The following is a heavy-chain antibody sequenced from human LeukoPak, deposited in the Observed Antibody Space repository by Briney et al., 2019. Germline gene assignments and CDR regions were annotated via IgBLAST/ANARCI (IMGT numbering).Heavy chain of an antibody. Sequence: SETLSLTCAVYGGSFSGYYWSWIRQPPGKGVEWIGEINHSGSTNYNPSLKSRVTISVDTSKNQFSLKLSSVTAADTAVYYCARGGYKHPMVRGVTNPKRLYYFDYWGQGTLVTVSS. V-gene: IGHV4-34*01. CDR3: ARGGYKHPMVRGVTNPKRLYYFDY. CDR1: GGSFSGYY. J-gene: IGHJ4*02. D-gene: IGHD3-10*01. CDR2: INHSGST.